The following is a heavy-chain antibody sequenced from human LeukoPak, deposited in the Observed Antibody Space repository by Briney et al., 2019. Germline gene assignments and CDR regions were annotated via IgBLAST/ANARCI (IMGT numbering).Heavy chain of an antibody. CDR2: INHSGST. J-gene: IGHJ6*02. CDR1: GGSFSGYY. D-gene: IGHD5-12*01. V-gene: IGHV4-34*01. CDR3: ARSGYDTHYYYYGMDV. Sequence: PSETLSLTCAVYGGSFSGYYWSWIRQPPGKGLEWIGEINHSGSTNYNPSLKSRVTISVDTSKNQFSLKLSSVTAADTAVYYCARSGYDTHYYYYGMDVWGQGTTVTVSS.